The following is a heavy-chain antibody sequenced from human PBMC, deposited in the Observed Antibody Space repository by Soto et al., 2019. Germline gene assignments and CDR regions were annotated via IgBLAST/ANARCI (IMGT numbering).Heavy chain of an antibody. D-gene: IGHD5-12*01. CDR3: ARIQERGDGYNFVGYGGFVY. CDR2: IFSNDEK. V-gene: IGHV2-26*01. CDR1: GFSLSNARMG. J-gene: IGHJ4*02. Sequence: SGPTLVNPTETLTLTCTVSGFSLSNARMGVSWIRQPPGKALEWLAHIFSNDEKSYSTSLKSRLTISKDTSKSQVVLTLTNMDPVDTATYYCARIQERGDGYNFVGYGGFVYWGQGTLVTVSS.